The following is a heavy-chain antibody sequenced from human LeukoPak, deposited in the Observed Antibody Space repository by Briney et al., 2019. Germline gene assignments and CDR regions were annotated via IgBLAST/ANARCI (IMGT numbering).Heavy chain of an antibody. D-gene: IGHD3-22*01. CDR1: GYTFTSYG. CDR3: ARDESLVVTTSGYFDY. V-gene: IGHV1-18*01. Sequence: ASVKVSCKASGYTFTSYGISWVRQAPGQGLEWMGWISAYNGNTNYAQKLQGRVTMTTDTFTSTAYMELRSLRSDDTAVYHCARDESLVVTTSGYFDYWGQGTLVTVSS. CDR2: ISAYNGNT. J-gene: IGHJ4*02.